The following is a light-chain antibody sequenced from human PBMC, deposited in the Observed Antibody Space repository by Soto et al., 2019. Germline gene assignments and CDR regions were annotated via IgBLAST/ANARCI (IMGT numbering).Light chain of an antibody. V-gene: IGKV3-20*01. CDR2: GAS. CDR3: QQYGSSSLIT. J-gene: IGKJ5*01. Sequence: EIVLTQSPATLSLSPGERATLSFRASQSVSSYLAWYQQKPGQAPRLLIYGASSRATGIPDRFSGSGSGTDFTLTISRLEPEDFAVYYCQQYGSSSLITFGQGTRLEIK. CDR1: QSVSSY.